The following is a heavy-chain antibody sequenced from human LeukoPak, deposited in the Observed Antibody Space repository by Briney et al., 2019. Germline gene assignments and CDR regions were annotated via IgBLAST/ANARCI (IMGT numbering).Heavy chain of an antibody. J-gene: IGHJ4*02. Sequence: GGSLRLSCTASGFTFGDYAMSWVRQAPGKGLGWVGFIRSKAYGGTTEYAASVKGRFTISRDDSKSIAYLQMNSLKTEDTAVYYCTSFDYWGQGTLVTVSS. CDR2: IRSKAYGGTT. CDR1: GFTFGDYA. V-gene: IGHV3-49*04. CDR3: TSFDY.